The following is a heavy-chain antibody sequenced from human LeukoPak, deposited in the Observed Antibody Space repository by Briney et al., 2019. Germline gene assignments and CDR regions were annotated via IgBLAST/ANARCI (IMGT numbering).Heavy chain of an antibody. CDR1: GGSISTYY. CDR3: ARENSNSWYLDY. CDR2: NYNSGST. J-gene: IGHJ4*02. Sequence: PSETLSLACTVSGGSISTYYWSWMRQPPGKGLEWIGYNYNSGSTNYNPSLKSRVTISVDTSKNQFSLTLSSVTTADTAVYYCARENSNSWYLDYWGQGTLVTVSS. V-gene: IGHV4-59*01. D-gene: IGHD6-13*01.